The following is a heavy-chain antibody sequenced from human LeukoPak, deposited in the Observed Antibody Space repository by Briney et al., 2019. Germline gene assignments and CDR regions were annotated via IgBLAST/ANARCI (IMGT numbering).Heavy chain of an antibody. Sequence: GGSLRLSCAASGFTFSSYSMSWVRQAPGKGLEWVSSISSSSSYIYYADSVKGRFTISRDNAKNSLYLQMNSLRAEDTAVYYCARVVGYGSGSLYDWGQGTLVTVSS. J-gene: IGHJ4*02. D-gene: IGHD3-10*01. CDR1: GFTFSSYS. CDR2: ISSSSSYI. V-gene: IGHV3-21*01. CDR3: ARVVGYGSGSLYD.